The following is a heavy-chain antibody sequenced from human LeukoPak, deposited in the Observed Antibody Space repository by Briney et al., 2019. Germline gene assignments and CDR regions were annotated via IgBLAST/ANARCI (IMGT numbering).Heavy chain of an antibody. CDR1: GFTLSSYA. J-gene: IGHJ5*02. Sequence: TGGSLRLSCAAPGFTLSSYAMHGVRQAPGKGLEWVAVISYDGSNKYYADSVKGRFTISRDNSKNTLYLQMNSVRAEDTAVYYCARHDASSGLVPTGPWGQGTLVTVSS. CDR3: ARHDASSGLVPTGP. D-gene: IGHD3-22*01. V-gene: IGHV3-30*04. CDR2: ISYDGSNK.